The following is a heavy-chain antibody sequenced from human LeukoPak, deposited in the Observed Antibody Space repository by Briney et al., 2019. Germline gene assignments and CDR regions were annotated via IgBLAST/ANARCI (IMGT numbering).Heavy chain of an antibody. V-gene: IGHV4-39*02. J-gene: IGHJ4*02. CDR2: IHHSGNT. CDR3: ARDREHSYGSDLDH. CDR1: GASISPNSYY. D-gene: IGHD5-18*01. Sequence: SETLSLNCSVSGASISPNSYYWAWIRLPPGKGLEWIGSIHHSGNTYYNPSLKSRVTISVHTSNHHFSLNLTSVTAADTAFYYCARDREHSYGSDLDHWGPGIFVTVSS.